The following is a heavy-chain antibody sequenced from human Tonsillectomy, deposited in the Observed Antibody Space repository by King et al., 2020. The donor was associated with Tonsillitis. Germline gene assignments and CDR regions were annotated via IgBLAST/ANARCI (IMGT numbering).Heavy chain of an antibody. D-gene: IGHD3-22*01. CDR1: GYTFTSYY. CDR2: INPSGGST. J-gene: IGHJ6*02. CDR3: ARVQYCYDRVGYPRMDGLDV. V-gene: IGHV1-46*03. Sequence: VQLVQSGAEVKKSGASVKVSCKASGYTFTSYYIHWVRQAPGQGLEWMGIINPSGGSTNYAQKFQDRVTMTRDTSTSTVYMELSSLRSEDTAVYYCARVQYCYDRVGYPRMDGLDVWGQGTAVTVSS.